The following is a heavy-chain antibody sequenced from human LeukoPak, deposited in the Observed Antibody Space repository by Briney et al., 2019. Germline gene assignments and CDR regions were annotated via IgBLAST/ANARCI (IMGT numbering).Heavy chain of an antibody. CDR3: ARRDGSYYYFGY. CDR2: IYPGDSDT. J-gene: IGHJ4*02. V-gene: IGHV5-51*01. Sequence: GESLKISCKGFGYSFTNYWIGWVRQMPGKGLEWMGIIYPGDSDTTYSPSFQGQVTISADKSINTAFLQWSSLKASDTAMYYCARRDGSYYYFGYWGQGTLVTVSS. D-gene: IGHD1-26*01. CDR1: GYSFTNYW.